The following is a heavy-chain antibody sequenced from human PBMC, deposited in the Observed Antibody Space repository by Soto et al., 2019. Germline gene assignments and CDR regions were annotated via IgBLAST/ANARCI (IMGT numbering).Heavy chain of an antibody. V-gene: IGHV3-30-3*01. CDR2: ISYDGSNK. J-gene: IGHJ4*02. Sequence: GGSLRLSCAASGFTFSIYAMHWVRQAPGKGLEWVAVISYDGSNKYYADSVKGRFTISRDNSKNTLYLQMNSLRAEDTAVYYCARKGLTPVAGSYFDYWGQGTLVTVSS. CDR1: GFTFSIYA. D-gene: IGHD6-19*01. CDR3: ARKGLTPVAGSYFDY.